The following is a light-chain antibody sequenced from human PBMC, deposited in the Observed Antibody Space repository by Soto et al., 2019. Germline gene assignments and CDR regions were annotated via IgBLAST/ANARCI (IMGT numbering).Light chain of an antibody. CDR2: KAS. Sequence: DIQMTQSPSTLSASVGYRVTITCRASQSISSWLAWYQQKPGKAPKLLIYKASTLKSGVPSRFSGSGSGTEFTLTISSLQPDDFATYYCQHYNSYSEAFGQGTTGDIK. V-gene: IGKV1-5*03. CDR1: QSISSW. CDR3: QHYNSYSEA. J-gene: IGKJ1*01.